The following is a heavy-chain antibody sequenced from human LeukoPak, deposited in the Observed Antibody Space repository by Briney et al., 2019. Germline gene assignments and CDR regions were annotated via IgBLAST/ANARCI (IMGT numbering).Heavy chain of an antibody. CDR1: GGSISSGSVS. V-gene: IGHV4-30-2*06. Sequence: SETLSLTCTVAGGSISSGSVSWSWIRQSPGKGLEWIEYIFHRGSTYFNPSLKSRLSMSVDRSKNQFSLNLTSVTAADTAVYYSARSGDGFDYWRQGALVTVSS. CDR2: IFHRGST. D-gene: IGHD3-10*01. CDR3: ARSGDGFDY. J-gene: IGHJ4*02.